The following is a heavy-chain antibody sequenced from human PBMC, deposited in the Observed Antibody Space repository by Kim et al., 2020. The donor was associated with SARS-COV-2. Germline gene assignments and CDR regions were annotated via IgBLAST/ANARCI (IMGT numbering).Heavy chain of an antibody. Sequence: SETLSLTCTVSGGSISSYYWSWIRQPAGKGLEWIGRIYTSGSTNYNPSLKSRVTMSVDTSKNQFSLKLSSVTAADTAVYYCARDVKHYDILTGNNWFDPWGQGTLVTVSS. CDR3: ARDVKHYDILTGNNWFDP. V-gene: IGHV4-4*07. D-gene: IGHD3-9*01. J-gene: IGHJ5*02. CDR2: IYTSGST. CDR1: GGSISSYY.